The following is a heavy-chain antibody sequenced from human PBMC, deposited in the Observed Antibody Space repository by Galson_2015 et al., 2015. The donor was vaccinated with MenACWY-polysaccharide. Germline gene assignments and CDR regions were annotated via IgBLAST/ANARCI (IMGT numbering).Heavy chain of an antibody. CDR3: ARAPTPYCSSTSCFNKYAFDV. CDR2: IYYRGNT. Sequence: WGWIRQPPGKGLEWIGIIYYRGNTYYNPSLESRVTISVDTSNNQFSLMLSSVTAADTALYYCARAPTPYCSSTSCFNKYAFDVWGQG. J-gene: IGHJ3*01. V-gene: IGHV4-39*01. D-gene: IGHD2-2*01.